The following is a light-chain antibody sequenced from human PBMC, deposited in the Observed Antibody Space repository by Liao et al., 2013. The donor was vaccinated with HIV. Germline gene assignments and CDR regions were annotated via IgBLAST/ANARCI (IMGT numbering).Light chain of an antibody. V-gene: IGLV3-21*01. Sequence: SYEVIQPPSVSVSPGQSATITCSGDKLGDKYVSWYQQKPGQAPVVVIYYDSDRPSGIPERFSGSNSGNTATLTISRVEAGDEADYYCQVWDTSSDHVIFGGGTKLTVL. CDR1: KLGDKY. CDR3: QVWDTSSDHVI. J-gene: IGLJ2*01. CDR2: YDS.